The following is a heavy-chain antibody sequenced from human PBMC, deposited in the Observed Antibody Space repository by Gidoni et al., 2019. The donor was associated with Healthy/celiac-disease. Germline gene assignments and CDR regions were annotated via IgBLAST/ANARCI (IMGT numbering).Heavy chain of an antibody. CDR1: GGSISSYY. CDR2: IYYSGST. D-gene: IGHD6-19*01. V-gene: IGHV4-59*01. CDR3: AREIAVAGYYYYGMDV. J-gene: IGHJ6*02. Sequence: QVQLQESGPGLVKPSETLSLTCTVSGGSISSYYWSWIRQPPGKGLEWIGYIYYSGSTNYNPPLKSRVTISVDTSKNQFSLKLSSVTAADTAVYYCAREIAVAGYYYYGMDVWGQGTTVTVSS.